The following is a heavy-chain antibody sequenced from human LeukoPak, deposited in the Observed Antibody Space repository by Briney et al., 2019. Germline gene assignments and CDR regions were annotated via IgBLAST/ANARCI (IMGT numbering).Heavy chain of an antibody. CDR2: ISSSSSYI. CDR1: GFTFSSYS. V-gene: IGHV3-21*01. J-gene: IGHJ4*02. Sequence: GGSLRLSCAASGFTFSSYSMNWVRQAPGKGLEWVSSISSSSSYIYYADSVKGRFTISRDNAKNSLYLQMNSLRAEDTAVYYCARLSIYYYGSGSYYLRAFFDYWGQGTLVTVSS. D-gene: IGHD3-10*01. CDR3: ARLSIYYYGSGSYYLRAFFDY.